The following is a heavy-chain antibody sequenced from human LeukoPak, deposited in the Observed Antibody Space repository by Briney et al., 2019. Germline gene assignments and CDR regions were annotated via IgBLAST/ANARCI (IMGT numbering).Heavy chain of an antibody. J-gene: IGHJ4*02. CDR2: IGTAGDT. Sequence: GGSLRLSCAVSGFTFSSYDMHWVCQATGKGLEWVSAIGTAGDTYYPGSVKGRFTISRENAKNSLYLQMNSLRAGDTAVYYCARAVARAAGDYFDYWGQGTLVTVSS. D-gene: IGHD6-19*01. CDR3: ARAVARAAGDYFDY. CDR1: GFTFSSYD. V-gene: IGHV3-13*01.